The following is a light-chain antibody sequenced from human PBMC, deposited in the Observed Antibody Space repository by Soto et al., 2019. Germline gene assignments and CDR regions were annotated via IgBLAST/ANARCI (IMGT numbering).Light chain of an antibody. CDR3: QHYFTTPRT. V-gene: IGKV4-1*01. CDR2: WAS. J-gene: IGKJ2*01. CDR1: QSLFYSSNNKNS. Sequence: DIVMTQSPDSLAVSLGERTTINCKSSQSLFYSSNNKNSLAWYQQKAGQPPKLLIYWASTRESGVPDRFSGSGSGAEFNLTITSLQAEDAGVYYCQHYFTTPRTFGQGTRLEI.